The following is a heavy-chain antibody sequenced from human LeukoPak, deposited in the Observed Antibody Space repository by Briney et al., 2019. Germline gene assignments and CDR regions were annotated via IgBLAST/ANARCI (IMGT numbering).Heavy chain of an antibody. CDR1: GFTFSSYG. CDR3: ARDSHLGGFDY. CDR2: ISYDGSNK. D-gene: IGHD1-26*01. J-gene: IGHJ4*02. V-gene: IGHV3-30*03. Sequence: GGSLRLSCAASGFTFSSYGMHWVRQAPGKGLEWVAVISYDGSNKYYADSVKGRFTISRDNSKNTLYLQMISLRAEDTAVYYCARDSHLGGFDYWAQGTLVTVSS.